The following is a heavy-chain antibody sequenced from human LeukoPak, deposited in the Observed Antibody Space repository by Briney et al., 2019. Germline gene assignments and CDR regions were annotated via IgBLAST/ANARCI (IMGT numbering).Heavy chain of an antibody. Sequence: GGPLRLSCAASGFTFRDYAMNWVRQAPGKGLEWVSAISGSGGSTYYADSVKGRFTISRDNSKSTLYLQMNSLRAEDTAVYYCAKESPSYSGAFDIWGQGTIVTVSS. CDR1: GFTFRDYA. V-gene: IGHV3-23*01. CDR3: AKESPSYSGAFDI. J-gene: IGHJ3*02. CDR2: ISGSGGST. D-gene: IGHD2-15*01.